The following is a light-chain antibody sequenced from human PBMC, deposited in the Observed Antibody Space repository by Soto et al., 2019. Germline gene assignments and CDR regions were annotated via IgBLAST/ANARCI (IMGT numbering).Light chain of an antibody. CDR2: RAS. CDR3: QQYNVYPWT. J-gene: IGKJ1*01. V-gene: IGKV1-5*03. CDR1: QTIITW. Sequence: DIQMTQSPSSLSASVGDRVTITCRASQTIITWLAWYQQKPGKGLKVLIYRASNLQTGVPSRFSGSGSGTEFTLTINSLQPDDFATYFCQQYNVYPWTFGQGTKVDIK.